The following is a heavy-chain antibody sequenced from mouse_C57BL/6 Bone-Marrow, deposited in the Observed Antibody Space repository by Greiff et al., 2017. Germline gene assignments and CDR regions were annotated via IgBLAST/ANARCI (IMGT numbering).Heavy chain of an antibody. CDR3: TRFDYYGSSSDY. J-gene: IGHJ2*01. CDR1: GYTFTDYE. V-gene: IGHV1-15*01. CDR2: IDPETGGT. D-gene: IGHD1-1*01. Sequence: VQLVESGAELVRPGASVTLSCKASGYTFTDYEMHWVKQTPVHGLEWIGAIDPETGGTAYNQKFKGKAILTADKSSSTAYMELRSLTSEDSAVYYCTRFDYYGSSSDYWGQGTTLTDSS.